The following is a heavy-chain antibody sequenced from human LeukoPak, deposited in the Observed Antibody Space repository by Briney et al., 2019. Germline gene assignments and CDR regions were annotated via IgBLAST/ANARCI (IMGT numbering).Heavy chain of an antibody. CDR1: GGSISSGGYY. V-gene: IGHV4-30-2*01. Sequence: PSETLSLTCTVSGGSISSGGYYWSWIRQPPGKGLEWIGYIYHSGSTYYNLSLKSRVTISVDRSKNQFSLKLSSVTAADTAVYYCARVSAGIMEFDYWGQGTLVTVSS. CDR3: ARVSAGIMEFDY. D-gene: IGHD3-16*01. J-gene: IGHJ4*02. CDR2: IYHSGST.